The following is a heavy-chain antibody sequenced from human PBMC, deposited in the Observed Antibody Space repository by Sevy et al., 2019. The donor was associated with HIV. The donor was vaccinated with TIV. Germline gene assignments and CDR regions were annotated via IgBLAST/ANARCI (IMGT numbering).Heavy chain of an antibody. CDR3: AKGVSSAVVVAGLDS. Sequence: GGSLRLSCAASGFTFSLYGMNWVRQAPGKGLEWVAVLSSDGTNKYYADSVKGRFTIARDNSTNTLYLQMNSLRPEDTAVYYCAKGVSSAVVVAGLDSWGLGTLVTVSS. J-gene: IGHJ4*02. D-gene: IGHD2-21*02. V-gene: IGHV3-30*18. CDR1: GFTFSLYG. CDR2: LSSDGTNK.